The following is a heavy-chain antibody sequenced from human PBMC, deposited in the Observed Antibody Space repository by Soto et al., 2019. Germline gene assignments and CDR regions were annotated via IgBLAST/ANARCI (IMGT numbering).Heavy chain of an antibody. V-gene: IGHV1-69*01. CDR2: IIPLFGTT. D-gene: IGHD3-10*01. Sequence: QVQVVQSGVEVRRPGSSVKGSCKASGDTFKNCVIIWVRQAPGQGLEWMGGIIPLFGTTDFAQRFQGRLTITTDESTTTAYMELSRPRSEDTATYYCAAELGFGKLSVVWGQGTTVIVSS. CDR1: GDTFKNCV. CDR3: AAELGFGKLSVV. J-gene: IGHJ6*02.